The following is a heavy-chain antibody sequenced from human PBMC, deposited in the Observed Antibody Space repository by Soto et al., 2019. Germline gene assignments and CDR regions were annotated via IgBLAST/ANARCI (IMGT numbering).Heavy chain of an antibody. CDR3: AKGVSQYTPLALFDY. CDR2: ISGSDGRT. CDR1: GFTFSSYS. D-gene: IGHD5-18*01. Sequence: LRLSCAASGFTFSSYSMSWVRQAPGKGLEWVSTISGSDGRTYSTDSVKGRFTISRDNSRNTAYLQMNSLRVEDTAVYYCAKGVSQYTPLALFDYWGRGTLVTVSS. V-gene: IGHV3-23*01. J-gene: IGHJ4*02.